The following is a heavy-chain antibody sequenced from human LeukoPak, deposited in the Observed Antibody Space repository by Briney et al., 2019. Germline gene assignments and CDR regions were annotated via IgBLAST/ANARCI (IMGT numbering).Heavy chain of an antibody. J-gene: IGHJ4*02. CDR2: ISGSGGRT. D-gene: IGHD5-12*01. V-gene: IGHV3-23*01. CDR1: GFTLTSYA. CDR3: AKRSGYSGYDSPFDY. Sequence: PGGSLRLSCAASGFTLTSYAMSWVRQAPGKGLEWVSAISGSGGRTNYADSVKGRFTISRDNSKNTLYLQMNSLRAEDTAVYYCAKRSGYSGYDSPFDYWGQGTLVTVSS.